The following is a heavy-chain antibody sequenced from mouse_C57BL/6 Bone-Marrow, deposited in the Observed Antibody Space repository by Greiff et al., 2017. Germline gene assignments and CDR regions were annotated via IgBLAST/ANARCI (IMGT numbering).Heavy chain of an antibody. D-gene: IGHD2-4*01. CDR3: ARLFMITTRRTFAY. J-gene: IGHJ3*01. CDR1: GFTFSDYG. Sequence: EVQRVESGGGLVQPGGSLKLSCAASGFTFSDYGMAWVRQAPRKGPEWVAFISNLAYSIYYEDTVTGRFTISRENAKNTLYLEMSGLRSEDTAMYYCARLFMITTRRTFAYWGQGTLVTVSA. CDR2: ISNLAYSI. V-gene: IGHV5-15*01.